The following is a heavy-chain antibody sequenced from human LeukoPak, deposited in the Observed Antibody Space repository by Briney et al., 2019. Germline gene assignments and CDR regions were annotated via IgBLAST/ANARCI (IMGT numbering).Heavy chain of an antibody. CDR1: RDTSTSYD. CDR3: ARTADAAFYI. V-gene: IGHV1-8*01. D-gene: IGHD2-21*02. CDR2: TNPNSGNT. Sequence: ASVKVSSTASRDTSTSYDINCVREASGQGGEWMGWTNPNSGNTGYAKKFQGRVTMTRNTSISTAYMELSSLRSEDTAVYYCARTADAAFYIWGQGTMVTVSS. J-gene: IGHJ3*02.